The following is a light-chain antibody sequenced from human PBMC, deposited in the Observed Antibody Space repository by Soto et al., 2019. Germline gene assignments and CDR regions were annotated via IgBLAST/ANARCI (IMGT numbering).Light chain of an antibody. CDR3: QQYGGAPWT. CDR1: QIVSSNY. V-gene: IGKV3-20*01. J-gene: IGKJ1*01. Sequence: EIVLTQSPGTLSLSPGERATLSCRASQIVSSNYLAWFQQRPGQPPRLLISGASSRATGIPDRFSGSGSGTDFTLTINRLEPEDFAVYHCQQYGGAPWTFGQGTKVEIK. CDR2: GAS.